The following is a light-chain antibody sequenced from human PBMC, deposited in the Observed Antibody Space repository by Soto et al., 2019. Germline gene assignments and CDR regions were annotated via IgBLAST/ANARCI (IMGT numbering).Light chain of an antibody. J-gene: IGLJ2*01. Sequence: QSALTQPRSVSGSPGQSVTVSCTGTSSDVGGYNYVSWYQQHPGKAPKLIISDVTNRPSGVPDRFSGSKSGNTASLTISGLQGEDEAEYYCCSYGGSYTLIFSGGTKVTVL. CDR3: CSYGGSYTLI. V-gene: IGLV2-11*01. CDR1: SSDVGGYNY. CDR2: DVT.